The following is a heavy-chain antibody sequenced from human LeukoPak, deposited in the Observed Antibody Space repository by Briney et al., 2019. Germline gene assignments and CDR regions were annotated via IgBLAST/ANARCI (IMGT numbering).Heavy chain of an antibody. CDR3: ARVFDS. J-gene: IGHJ4*02. CDR1: GGSVYTSDYY. Sequence: PSETLSLTCTVSGGSVYTSDYYWGWVRQPPGKGPEWIGDIFYTGKTNYNPSLKSRVSISIDTSKNQFSLKLTSETAADTAVYYCARVFDSWGQGTLVTVSS. V-gene: IGHV4-39*07. CDR2: IFYTGKT.